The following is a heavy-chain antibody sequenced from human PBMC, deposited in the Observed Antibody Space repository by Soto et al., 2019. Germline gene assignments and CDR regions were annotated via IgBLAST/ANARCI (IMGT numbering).Heavy chain of an antibody. V-gene: IGHV3-30*18. CDR3: AKDLAPTLLWFGEDNYGMDV. J-gene: IGHJ6*02. Sequence: LRLSCAASAFTFTSYGMHWVRQAPGKGLEWVAVILYDGSDKYYADSVKGRFTISRDNSKNTLYLQMNSLRGEDTAVYYCAKDLAPTLLWFGEDNYGMDVWGQGTTVTVSS. D-gene: IGHD3-10*01. CDR1: AFTFTSYG. CDR2: ILYDGSDK.